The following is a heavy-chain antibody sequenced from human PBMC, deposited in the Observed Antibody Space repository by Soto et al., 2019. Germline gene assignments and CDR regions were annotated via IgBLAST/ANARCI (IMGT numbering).Heavy chain of an antibody. CDR1: GGSFSGYY. J-gene: IGHJ4*02. V-gene: IGHV4-34*01. CDR2: INHSGST. D-gene: IGHD1-26*01. CDR3: ARVVLARGWELHGGLWAFFDY. Sequence: QVQLQQWGAGLLKPSETLSLTCAVYGGSFSGYYWSWIRQPPGKGLEWIGEINHSGSTNYNPSLKSRITLAVVTTHNHFSLKLRSVPAEDTAAHYCARVVLARGWELHGGLWAFFDYWGQGTLVTVSS.